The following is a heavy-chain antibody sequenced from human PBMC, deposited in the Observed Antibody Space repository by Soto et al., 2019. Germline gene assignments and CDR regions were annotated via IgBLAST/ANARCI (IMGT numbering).Heavy chain of an antibody. Sequence: EVQLLQSGGGLVQPGGSLRLSCAASGYTFHYYDLSWVRQTPGKGLEWVSSISNKGDVTTYADSVRGRFIISRDNSKNIFYLKMNSLSAEDVPFYSCAPHSGPLLDSWGPGPLVTVPS. D-gene: IGHD2-15*01. J-gene: IGHJ4*02. CDR3: APHSGPLLDS. CDR2: ISNKGDVT. CDR1: GYTFHYYD. V-gene: IGHV3-23*01.